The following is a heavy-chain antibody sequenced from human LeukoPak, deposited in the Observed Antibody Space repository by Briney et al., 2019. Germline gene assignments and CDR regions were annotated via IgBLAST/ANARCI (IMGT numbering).Heavy chain of an antibody. CDR2: IYYSGST. CDR3: ARDSSYGPYWYFDL. V-gene: IGHV4-59*01. J-gene: IGHJ2*01. CDR1: GGSISSYY. Sequence: SETLSLTCTVSGGSISSYYWGWIRQPPGKGLEWIGYIYYSGSTNYNPSLKSRVTISVDTSKNQFSLKLSSVTAADTAVYYCARDSSYGPYWYFDLWGRGTLVTVSS. D-gene: IGHD3-10*01.